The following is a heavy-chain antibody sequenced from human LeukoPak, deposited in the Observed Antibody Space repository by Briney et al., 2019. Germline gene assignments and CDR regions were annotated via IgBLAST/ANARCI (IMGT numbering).Heavy chain of an antibody. CDR3: ARDRRDGYNYGEPDAFDI. Sequence: ASVKVSCKASGGTFSSYTISWVRQAPGQGLEWMGRIIPILGIANYAQKFQGRVTITADKSTSTAYMELSSLRSEDTALYYCARDRRDGYNYGEPDAFDIWGQGTMVTVSS. CDR2: IIPILGIA. D-gene: IGHD5-24*01. J-gene: IGHJ3*02. CDR1: GGTFSSYT. V-gene: IGHV1-69*04.